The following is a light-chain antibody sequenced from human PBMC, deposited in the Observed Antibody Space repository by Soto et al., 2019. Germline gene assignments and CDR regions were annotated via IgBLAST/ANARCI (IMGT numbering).Light chain of an antibody. V-gene: IGLV2-8*01. CDR1: SNDVGGYNY. J-gene: IGLJ1*01. Sequence: QSALTQPPSASGSPGQSVTISCTGTSNDVGGYNYVSWFQQHPGKAPKLIIHEVNQRPSGVPDRFSGSKSGNTASLTVSGLQAEDEGTYYCSSYGGYNNVVCGTGTKLTVL. CDR3: SSYGGYNNVV. CDR2: EVN.